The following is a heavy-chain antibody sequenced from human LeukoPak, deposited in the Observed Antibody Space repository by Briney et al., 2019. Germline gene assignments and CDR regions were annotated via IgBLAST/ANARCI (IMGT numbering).Heavy chain of an antibody. J-gene: IGHJ4*02. CDR2: TSYDGSSK. Sequence: PGGSLRLSCAASGFTFSSYWMHWVRQAPGKGLEWVSVTSYDGSSKYYADSVKGRLTIYRDNSRNTLYLQMDSLRVEDTAVYYCARDAAYNWNYVDYWGQGTLVTVSS. V-gene: IGHV3-30*03. CDR3: ARDAAYNWNYVDY. D-gene: IGHD1-20*01. CDR1: GFTFSSYW.